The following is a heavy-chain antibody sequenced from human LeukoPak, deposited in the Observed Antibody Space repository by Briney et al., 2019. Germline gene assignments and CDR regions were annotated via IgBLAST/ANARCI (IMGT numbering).Heavy chain of an antibody. D-gene: IGHD6-19*01. Sequence: PGGSVRLSCAASGFTFSYAWMSWVRQAPGKGLEWVGRIKSKTDGGTTNYAAPVKGRFTIQRHDSKTTWYLQMNSLKTEDTAVYYCTTEGSSGWYYFGSWGQGTLVTVSS. CDR2: IKSKTDGGTT. J-gene: IGHJ4*02. CDR1: GFTFSYAW. CDR3: TTEGSSGWYYFGS. V-gene: IGHV3-15*01.